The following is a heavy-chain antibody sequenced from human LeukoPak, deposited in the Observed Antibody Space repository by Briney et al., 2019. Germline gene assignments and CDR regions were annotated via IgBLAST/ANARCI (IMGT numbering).Heavy chain of an antibody. Sequence: SETLSLTCTVSGGSISSSSYYWGWIRQPPGKGLEWIGSIYYSGSTYYNPSLKSRVTISVDTSKNQFSLKLSSVTAADTAVYYCARGGITIFGDPHAFDYWGQGTLVTVSS. CDR2: IYYSGST. CDR3: ARGGITIFGDPHAFDY. D-gene: IGHD3-3*01. J-gene: IGHJ4*02. CDR1: GGSISSSSYY. V-gene: IGHV4-39*01.